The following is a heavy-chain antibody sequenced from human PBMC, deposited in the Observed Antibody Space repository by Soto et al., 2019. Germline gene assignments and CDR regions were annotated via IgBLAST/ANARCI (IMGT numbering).Heavy chain of an antibody. CDR2: IYYSGST. V-gene: IGHV4-31*03. Sequence: QVQLQESGPGLVKPSQTLSLTCTVSGGSISSGGYYWSWIRQHPGKGLEWIGYIYYSGSTYYNPSLKSRVTISVEPSKSQFSQEVSTVTAADTAVYYCARGGGPDFWSGYLIDSYDYYGMDVWGQGTTVIVCS. J-gene: IGHJ6*02. D-gene: IGHD3-3*01. CDR1: GGSISSGGYY. CDR3: ARGGGPDFWSGYLIDSYDYYGMDV.